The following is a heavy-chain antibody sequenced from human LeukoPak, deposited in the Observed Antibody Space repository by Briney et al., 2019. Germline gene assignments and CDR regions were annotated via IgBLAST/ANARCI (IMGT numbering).Heavy chain of an antibody. CDR2: IIPIFGTA. V-gene: IGHV1-69*05. J-gene: IGHJ4*02. D-gene: IGHD5-18*01. Sequence: SVKVSCKASGGTFSSYAISWVRQAPGQGLEWMGGIIPIFGTANYAQKFQGRVTITTDESTSTAYMELSSLRSEDTAVYYCASRGYSYGLTFDYWGQGTLVTVSS. CDR3: ASRGYSYGLTFDY. CDR1: GGTFSSYA.